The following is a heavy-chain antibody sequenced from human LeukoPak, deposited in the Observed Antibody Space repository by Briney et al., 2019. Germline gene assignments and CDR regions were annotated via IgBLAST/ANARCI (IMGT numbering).Heavy chain of an antibody. D-gene: IGHD3-10*01. CDR1: GFTFSGSA. CDR2: IRSTANGYAT. CDR3: TGNYFGSGSYADFDY. Sequence: GGSLRLSCAASGFTFSGSALHWVRQASGKGLEWVGRIRSTANGYATAYAASVKGRFTISRDDSKNTAYLQMDSLKTEDTAVYYCTGNYFGSGSYADFDYWGQGTLVTVSS. J-gene: IGHJ4*02. V-gene: IGHV3-73*01.